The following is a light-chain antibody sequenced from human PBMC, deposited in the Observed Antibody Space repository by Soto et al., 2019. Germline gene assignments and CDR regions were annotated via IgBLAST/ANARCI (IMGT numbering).Light chain of an antibody. J-gene: IGKJ2*01. CDR1: QSVSNSY. V-gene: IGKV3-20*01. CDR3: QPYGSSPYT. CDR2: GAS. Sequence: EIVLTQSPATLSLSPGDRATITCRASQSVSNSYLAWYQQKPGQAPRLIIYGASIRATGIPHSFSGSGSGRDFTLTISRLDPEDSALYYCQPYGSSPYTFGQGTKLEIK.